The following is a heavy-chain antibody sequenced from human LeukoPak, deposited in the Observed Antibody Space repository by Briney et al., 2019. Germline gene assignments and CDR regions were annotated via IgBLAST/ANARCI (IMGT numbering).Heavy chain of an antibody. CDR1: GGSISSYY. CDR2: IYYSGST. Sequence: SETLSPTCTVSGGSISSYYWSWIRQPPGKGLEWIGYIYYSGSTNYNPSLKSRVTISVDTSKNQFSLKLSSVTAADTAVYYCARDGRYYYGMDVWGQGTTVTVSS. J-gene: IGHJ6*02. V-gene: IGHV4-59*01. CDR3: ARDGRYYYGMDV.